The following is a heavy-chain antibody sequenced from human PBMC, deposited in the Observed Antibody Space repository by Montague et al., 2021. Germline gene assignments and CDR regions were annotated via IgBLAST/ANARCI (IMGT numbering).Heavy chain of an antibody. J-gene: IGHJ4*02. CDR3: ARKGTNWDY. CDR1: GDSINFYY. V-gene: IGHV4-59*01. CDR2: VYYTGTT. Sequence: SETLSLTCTVSGDSINFYYWSWIRQPPGKGLEWIGYVYYTGTTNYNPSLKSRVTISVDTSGNQFFLNVNSVTAADTAVYYCARKGTNWDYWGQGTLVTVSS. D-gene: IGHD2-8*01.